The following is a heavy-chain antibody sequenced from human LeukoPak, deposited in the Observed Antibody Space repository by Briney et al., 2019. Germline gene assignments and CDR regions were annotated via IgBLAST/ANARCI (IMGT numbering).Heavy chain of an antibody. CDR2: IYYSGST. J-gene: IGHJ5*02. D-gene: IGHD6-13*01. CDR3: ARRDSSSWHNNWFDP. CDR1: GGSISSYY. V-gene: IGHV4-59*01. Sequence: PSETLSLTCTVSGGSISSYYWSWIRQPPGKGLEWIGYIYYSGSTNYNPSLKSRVTISVDTSKNQFSLKLSSVTAADTAVYYCARRDSSSWHNNWFDPWGQGTLVTVSS.